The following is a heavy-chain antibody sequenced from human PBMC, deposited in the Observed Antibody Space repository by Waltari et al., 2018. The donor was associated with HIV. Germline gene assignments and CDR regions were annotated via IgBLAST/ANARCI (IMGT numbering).Heavy chain of an antibody. CDR3: ARRDGYNLVDF. Sequence: QVQLVESGGGVVQPGRSLSLSCAASGFTFSSYGMHWVRQAPGKGLAWVAVIWYDGSNKYYADSVKGRFIISRDNSENKLYLEMNSLRVEDTAVYYCARRDGYNLVDFWGQGTLVTVSS. V-gene: IGHV3-33*01. D-gene: IGHD5-12*01. CDR2: IWYDGSNK. J-gene: IGHJ4*02. CDR1: GFTFSSYG.